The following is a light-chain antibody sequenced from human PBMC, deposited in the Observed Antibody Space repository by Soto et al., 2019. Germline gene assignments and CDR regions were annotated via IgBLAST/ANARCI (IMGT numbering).Light chain of an antibody. Sequence: DIQMTQSPSSLSASVGDRVTITCRTSQSVTNYLNWYQQKPGRAPKILIYAASNLQTGVPSRFSGSGSGTDFTLNISSLQPEDFAPYFCQQNYLTPPWTFGQGTKVEIK. CDR1: QSVTNY. CDR2: AAS. CDR3: QQNYLTPPWT. V-gene: IGKV1-39*01. J-gene: IGKJ1*01.